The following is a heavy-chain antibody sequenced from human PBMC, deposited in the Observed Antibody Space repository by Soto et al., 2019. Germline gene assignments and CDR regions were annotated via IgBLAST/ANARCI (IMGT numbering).Heavy chain of an antibody. J-gene: IGHJ4*02. CDR2: IDEYGNTI. CDR1: GFTFSSYW. Sequence: GGSLRLSCATSGFTFSSYWMHWVRQVPGKGLLWVSRIDEYGNTINYADSVRGRFTISRDNARNTLYLEMNSLRAEDTALYYCTRDIGGKGAYWGPGTLVTVSS. D-gene: IGHD3-10*01. V-gene: IGHV3-74*01. CDR3: TRDIGGKGAY.